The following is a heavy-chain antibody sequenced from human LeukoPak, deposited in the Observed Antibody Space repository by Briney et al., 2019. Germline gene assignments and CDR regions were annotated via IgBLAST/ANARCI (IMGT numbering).Heavy chain of an antibody. V-gene: IGHV3-23*01. Sequence: LTGGSLRLSCAASGFTFISYAMSWVRQAPGKGLEWVSAISGSGGSTYYADSVKGRFTISRDNSKNTLYLQMNSLRAEETAVYYCAKATRFYYFDYWGQGTLVTVSS. J-gene: IGHJ4*02. CDR3: AKATRFYYFDY. CDR1: GFTFISYA. CDR2: ISGSGGST.